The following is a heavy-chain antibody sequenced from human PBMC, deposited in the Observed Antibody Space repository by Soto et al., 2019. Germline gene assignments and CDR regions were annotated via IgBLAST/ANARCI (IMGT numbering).Heavy chain of an antibody. V-gene: IGHV4-31*03. CDR1: GGSISSGGYY. CDR3: ARALRGYSGYYREYYFDY. CDR2: IYYSGST. J-gene: IGHJ4*02. D-gene: IGHD5-12*01. Sequence: QVQLQESGPGLVKPSQTLSLTCTVSGGSISSGGYYWSWIRQHPGKGLEWIGYIYYSGSTYYNPSLKSRVTISVDTSKNQFSLKLSSVTAADTAVYYCARALRGYSGYYREYYFDYWGQGTLVTVSS.